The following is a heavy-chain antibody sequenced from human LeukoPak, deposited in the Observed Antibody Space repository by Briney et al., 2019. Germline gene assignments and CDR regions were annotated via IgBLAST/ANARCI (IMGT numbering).Heavy chain of an antibody. D-gene: IGHD3-3*01. Sequence: SQTLSLTCTVSGGSISSGDYYWSWIRQPPGKGLEWIGYIYYSGSTYYNPSLKSRVTISVDTSKNQFSLKLSSVTAADTAVYYCARAWPVFGVAPRFDPWGQGTPVTVSS. J-gene: IGHJ5*02. CDR1: GGSISSGDYY. CDR2: IYYSGST. V-gene: IGHV4-30-4*08. CDR3: ARAWPVFGVAPRFDP.